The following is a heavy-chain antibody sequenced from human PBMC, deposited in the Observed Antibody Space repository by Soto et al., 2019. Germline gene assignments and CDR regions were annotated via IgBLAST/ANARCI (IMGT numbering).Heavy chain of an antibody. J-gene: IGHJ3*02. CDR1: VYIFTTYW. Sequence: PGESLKISCKGSVYIFTTYWIGWVRQMPGKGLEWMGIIYPGDSDTRYSPSFQGQVTISADKSISTAYLQWSSLKASDTAMYYCARHRQGDYGGNSGADIWGQGTMVTVSS. CDR3: ARHRQGDYGGNSGADI. CDR2: IYPGDSDT. D-gene: IGHD4-17*01. V-gene: IGHV5-51*01.